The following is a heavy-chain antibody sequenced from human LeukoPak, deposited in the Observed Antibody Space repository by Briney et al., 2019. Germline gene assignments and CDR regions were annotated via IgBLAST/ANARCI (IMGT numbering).Heavy chain of an antibody. Sequence: ASVKVSCKVSGYTLTELSLHWVRQPPGKGLEWMGGFDPEDGETIYAQKFQGRVTMTEDTSTDTAYMELSSLRSEDTAVYYCATFGAIGASFDYWGQGTLVTVSS. CDR2: FDPEDGET. J-gene: IGHJ4*02. V-gene: IGHV1-24*01. CDR3: ATFGAIGASFDY. CDR1: GYTLTELS. D-gene: IGHD1-26*01.